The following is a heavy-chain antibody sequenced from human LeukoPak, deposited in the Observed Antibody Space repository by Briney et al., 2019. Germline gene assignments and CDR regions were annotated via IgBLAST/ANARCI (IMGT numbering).Heavy chain of an antibody. CDR1: GFTFSNAW. J-gene: IGHJ5*02. V-gene: IGHV3-15*01. Sequence: GGPLRLSCAASGFTFSNAWMTWVRQAPGKGLEWVGRIKSKSDGGTTDYAAPVKGRFTISRDDSKNTLFLQVSGLKAEDTAVYFCTTGASWGQGTLVTVSS. CDR3: TTGAS. CDR2: IKSKSDGGTT.